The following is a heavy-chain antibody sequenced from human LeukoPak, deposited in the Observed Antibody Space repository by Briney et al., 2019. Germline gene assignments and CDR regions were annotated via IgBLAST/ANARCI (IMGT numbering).Heavy chain of an antibody. CDR2: ISGYNGNT. CDR1: GYTFTTYN. D-gene: IGHD6-6*01. V-gene: IGHV1-18*01. Sequence: ASVKVSCKASGYTFTTYNINWVRQAPGQGLEWMGWISGYNGNTNYAQKLQGRVTMTRDTSISTAYMELSRLRSDDTAVYYCAREVAANWFDPWGQGTLVTVSS. CDR3: AREVAANWFDP. J-gene: IGHJ5*02.